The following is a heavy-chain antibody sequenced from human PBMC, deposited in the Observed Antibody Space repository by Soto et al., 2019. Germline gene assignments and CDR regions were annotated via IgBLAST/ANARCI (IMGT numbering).Heavy chain of an antibody. CDR2: ISSGGEYI. J-gene: IGHJ6*02. CDR1: GLLFSNYG. Sequence: EVQLVESGGGLVKPGGSLRLSCTASGLLFSNYGLHWVRQAAGKRPGWVSSISSGGEYIDYADSVKGRLTISRDNANNILYLQLTSLGVEDTAVYYCATDGAAGAVMGVWGQGTTVTVSS. D-gene: IGHD6-13*01. V-gene: IGHV3-21*06. CDR3: ATDGAAGAVMGV.